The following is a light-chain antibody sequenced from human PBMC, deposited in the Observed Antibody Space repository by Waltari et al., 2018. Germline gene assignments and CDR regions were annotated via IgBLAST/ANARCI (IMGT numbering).Light chain of an antibody. CDR1: QTINNY. CDR2: DAS. J-gene: IGKJ4*01. V-gene: IGKV3-11*01. CDR3: QRRSNWPPTLT. Sequence: EFVLTQSPATLSLSPGERATLSCRASQTINNYLAWYQQRPGQAPRLLIYDASTRATGIPARFSGSGSGTDFTLTISSLEPEDFAIYYCQRRSNWPPTLTFGGGTKVEIK.